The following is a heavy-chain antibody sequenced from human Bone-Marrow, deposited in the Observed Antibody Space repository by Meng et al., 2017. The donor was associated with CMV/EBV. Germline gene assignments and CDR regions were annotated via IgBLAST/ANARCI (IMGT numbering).Heavy chain of an antibody. V-gene: IGHV3-30*04. J-gene: IGHJ4*02. Sequence: GESLKISCVASGFTFNNYAIHWVRQAQGKGLEWVAAMPSDGSTEYYIDSVKGRFTISRDNSKNTLYLQMNSLRPEDTAVYYCVKEFGNFDVIGYSNCFDYWGQGTLVTVSS. CDR2: MPSDGSTE. CDR1: GFTFNNYA. CDR3: VKEFGNFDVIGYSNCFDY. D-gene: IGHD3-22*01.